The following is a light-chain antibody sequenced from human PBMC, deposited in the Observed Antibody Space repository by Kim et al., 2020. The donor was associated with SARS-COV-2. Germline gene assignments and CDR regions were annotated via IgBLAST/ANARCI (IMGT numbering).Light chain of an antibody. CDR3: MQGTYWPNT. Sequence: VLTQSPLSLPVTLGQPASISCRSSQSLVHSDGNTYLNWFQQRPGQSPRRLIYKISNRDSGVPDRFSGSGSGTDFTLKISRVEAEDVGVYYCMQGTYWPNTFGQGTKLEI. J-gene: IGKJ2*01. V-gene: IGKV2-30*02. CDR2: KIS. CDR1: QSLVHSDGNTY.